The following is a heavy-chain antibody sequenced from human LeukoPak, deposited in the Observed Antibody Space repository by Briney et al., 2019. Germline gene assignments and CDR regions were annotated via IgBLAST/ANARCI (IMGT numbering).Heavy chain of an antibody. D-gene: IGHD1-26*01. V-gene: IGHV4-34*01. Sequence: SETLSLTCAVYGGSFSGYYWSWIRQPPGKGLGWIGEINHSGSTNYNPSLKSRVTISVDTSKNQFSLNLRSVTAADTAVYYCASPRPGATAYYFDYWGQGTLVTVSS. CDR3: ASPRPGATAYYFDY. J-gene: IGHJ4*02. CDR1: GGSFSGYY. CDR2: INHSGST.